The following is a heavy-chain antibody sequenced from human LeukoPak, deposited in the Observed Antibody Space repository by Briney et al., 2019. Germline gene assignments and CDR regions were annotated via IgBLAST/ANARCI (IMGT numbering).Heavy chain of an antibody. CDR3: ARDLGCSSTSCRPIAWFDP. D-gene: IGHD2-2*01. V-gene: IGHV1-18*01. CDR1: GYTFTSYG. Sequence: ASVKVSCKASGYTFTSYGISWVRQAPAQGLEWMGWICAYNGNTNYAQKLQGRVTMITDTSTSTAYMELRSLRSADTAVYYCARDLGCSSTSCRPIAWFDPGGQGTLVTVSS. CDR2: ICAYNGNT. J-gene: IGHJ5*02.